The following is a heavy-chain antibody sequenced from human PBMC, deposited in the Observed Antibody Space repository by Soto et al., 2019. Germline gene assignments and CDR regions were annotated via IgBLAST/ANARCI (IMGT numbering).Heavy chain of an antibody. V-gene: IGHV1-58*01. D-gene: IGHD1-26*01. Sequence: GASVKVSCKASGFTFTSSAVQWVRQARGQRLEWIGWIVVGSGNTNYAQKFQERVTITRDMSTSTAYMELSSLRSEDTAVYYCAADNNSGSYYYCDGMDVWGQGTTVTVSS. CDR1: GFTFTSSA. J-gene: IGHJ6*02. CDR3: AADNNSGSYYYCDGMDV. CDR2: IVVGSGNT.